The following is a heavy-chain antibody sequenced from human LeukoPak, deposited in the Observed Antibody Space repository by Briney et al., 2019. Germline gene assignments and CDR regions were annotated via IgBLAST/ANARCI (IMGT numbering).Heavy chain of an antibody. CDR2: IYYTGSS. CDR1: GGSFSGYY. V-gene: IGHV4-59*01. J-gene: IGHJ4*01. D-gene: IGHD7-27*01. CDR3: ASRKLGNDY. Sequence: PSETLSLTCAVYGGSFSGYYWSWIRQPPGKGLEWIGYIYYTGSSSYNPSLRSRVTISADTSKNQFSLKLSSVTAADTAVYYCASRKLGNDYWGQGTLVTVSS.